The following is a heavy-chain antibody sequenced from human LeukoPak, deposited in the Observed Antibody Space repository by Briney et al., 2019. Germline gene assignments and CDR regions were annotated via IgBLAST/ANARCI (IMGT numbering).Heavy chain of an antibody. V-gene: IGHV1-69*13. J-gene: IGHJ4*02. CDR1: GGTFSSYA. Sequence: SVKVSCKASGGTFSSYAISWVRQAPGQGLEWMGGIIPIFGTANYAQKFQGRVTITADESTSTAYMELSSVTAADTAVYYCARHTTSTGVLRYFDWFFTSFDYWGQGTLVTVSS. D-gene: IGHD3-9*01. CDR2: IIPIFGTA. CDR3: ARHTTSTGVLRYFDWFFTSFDY.